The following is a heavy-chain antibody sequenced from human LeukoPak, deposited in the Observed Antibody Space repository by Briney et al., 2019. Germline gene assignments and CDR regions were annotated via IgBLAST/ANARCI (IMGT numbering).Heavy chain of an antibody. J-gene: IGHJ4*02. CDR2: IIPIFGTA. Sequence: SVKVSCKASGGTFSSYAISWVRQAPGQGLEWMGGIIPIFGTANYAQKFQGRVTITVDESTSTAYMELSSLRSEDTAVYYCAREKTTASLVFDYWGQGTLVTVSS. D-gene: IGHD1-1*01. CDR3: AREKTTASLVFDY. V-gene: IGHV1-69*13. CDR1: GGTFSSYA.